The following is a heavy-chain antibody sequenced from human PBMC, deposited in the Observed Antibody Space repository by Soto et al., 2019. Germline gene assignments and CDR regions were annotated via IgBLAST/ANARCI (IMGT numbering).Heavy chain of an antibody. Sequence: ASVKVSCKASGYTFTSYYMHWVRQAPGQGLEWMGIINPSGGSTSYAQKFQGRVTMTRDTSTSTVYMELSSLRSEDTAVYYCAREPPGASGTEAFDIWGQGTMVTVSS. V-gene: IGHV1-46*01. CDR3: AREPPGASGTEAFDI. J-gene: IGHJ3*02. CDR2: INPSGGST. D-gene: IGHD6-25*01. CDR1: GYTFTSYY.